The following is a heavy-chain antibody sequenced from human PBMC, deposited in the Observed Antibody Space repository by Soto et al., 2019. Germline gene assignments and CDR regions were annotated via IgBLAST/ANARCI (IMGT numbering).Heavy chain of an antibody. V-gene: IGHV1-2*02. Sequence: GASVKVPCKASGYTFTGYYMHWVRQAPGRGLEGMGWSNPNSGGTNYAQKFQGRVPMTRDTSISTAYMELSRLGSDDTSVYYCARVGSYCSSTSCHPGDSGYDWNIWGQGTMVTVSS. CDR1: GYTFTGYY. J-gene: IGHJ3*02. CDR2: SNPNSGGT. CDR3: ARVGSYCSSTSCHPGDSGYDWNI. D-gene: IGHD2-2*01.